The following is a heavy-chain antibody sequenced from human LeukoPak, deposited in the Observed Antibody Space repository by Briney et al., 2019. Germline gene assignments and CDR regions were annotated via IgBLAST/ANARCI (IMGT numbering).Heavy chain of an antibody. Sequence: GGSLRLSCAASGFTFSSYAMSWVRQAPGKGLEWVSAISGSGGSTYYADSVKGRFTISRDNSKNTLYLQMNSLRAEDTAVYYCAKDGSDYDFWSRQGWFDPWGQGTLVTVSS. D-gene: IGHD3-3*01. V-gene: IGHV3-23*01. CDR1: GFTFSSYA. CDR3: AKDGSDYDFWSRQGWFDP. J-gene: IGHJ5*02. CDR2: ISGSGGST.